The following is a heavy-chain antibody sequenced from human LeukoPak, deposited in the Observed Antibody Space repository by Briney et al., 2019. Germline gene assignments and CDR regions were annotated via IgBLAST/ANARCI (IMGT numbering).Heavy chain of an antibody. J-gene: IGHJ4*02. CDR2: IYYSGST. Sequence: SETLSLTCAVYGGSFSGYYWSWIRQHPGKGLEWIGYIYYSGSTYYNPSLKSRVTISVDTSKNQFSLKLSSVTAADTAVYYCARSLAYCGGDCSSPGYWGQGTLVTVSS. V-gene: IGHV4-31*11. CDR3: ARSLAYCGGDCSSPGY. CDR1: GGSFSGYY. D-gene: IGHD2-21*02.